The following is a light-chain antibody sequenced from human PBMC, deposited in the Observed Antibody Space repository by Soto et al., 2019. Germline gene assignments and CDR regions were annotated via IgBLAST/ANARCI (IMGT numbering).Light chain of an antibody. J-gene: IGKJ3*01. Sequence: AIRMTQSPSSFSASTGDRVTITFRASQDISSYLAWYQQKPGKAPKLLIYAASTLQSGVPSRFSGSGSGTDFTLTISCLQSEDFATYYCQQYYSYPRTFGPGTKVDIK. V-gene: IGKV1-8*01. CDR1: QDISSY. CDR3: QQYYSYPRT. CDR2: AAS.